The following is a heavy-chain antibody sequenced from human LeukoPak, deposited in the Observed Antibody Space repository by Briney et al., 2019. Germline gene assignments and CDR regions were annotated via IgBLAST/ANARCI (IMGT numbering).Heavy chain of an antibody. CDR2: ISAYNGNT. CDR1: GYTFTSYG. CDR3: ARVADCSGGSCYSPGIDY. J-gene: IGHJ4*02. D-gene: IGHD2-15*01. V-gene: IGHV1-18*01. Sequence: ASVKVSCKASGYTFTSYGTSWVRQAPGQGLEWMGWISAYNGNTNYAQKLQGRVTMTTDTSTSTAYMELRSLRSDDTAVYYCARVADCSGGSCYSPGIDYWGQGTLVTVSS.